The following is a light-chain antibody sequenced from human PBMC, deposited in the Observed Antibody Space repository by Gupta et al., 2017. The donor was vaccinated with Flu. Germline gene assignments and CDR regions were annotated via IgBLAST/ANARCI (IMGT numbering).Light chain of an antibody. J-gene: IGKJ1*01. Sequence: DIQMTQSPSTLSASVGDRVTITCRASQSISSLLAWYQQKPGKAPKLLIYKASSLQSGVPSRFSGSVSGTEFTLTISSLQPDDFATYYCQQYRTYYRAFGQGTKVEFK. CDR2: KAS. CDR3: QQYRTYYRA. V-gene: IGKV1-5*03. CDR1: QSISSL.